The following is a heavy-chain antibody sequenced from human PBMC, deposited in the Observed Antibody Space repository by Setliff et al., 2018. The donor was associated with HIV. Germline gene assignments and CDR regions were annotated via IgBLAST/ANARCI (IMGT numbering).Heavy chain of an antibody. J-gene: IGHJ1*01. D-gene: IGHD3-22*01. CDR3: ATIRAYYYDSSGQEYFQH. V-gene: IGHV1-24*01. Sequence: GASVKVSCKVSGYSPTDLSIHWVRQAPGKGLEWMGGFDPEDGETVYAQKLQGRVTMTEDTSTDTAYMELSSLRSEDTAMYYCATIRAYYYDSSGQEYFQHWGHGTLVTVSS. CDR1: GYSPTDLS. CDR2: FDPEDGET.